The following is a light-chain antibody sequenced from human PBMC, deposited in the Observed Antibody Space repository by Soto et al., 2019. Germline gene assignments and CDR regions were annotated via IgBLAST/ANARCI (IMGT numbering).Light chain of an antibody. Sequence: QSVLTQPASVSGSPGQSITISCTGTSSDVGGYNYVSWYQQHPGKAPKLMIYDVSNRPSGVSNRFSGSKSGNTASLTISGLQAEDEADYYWRSYTSSSTLVVFGGETKLTVL. V-gene: IGLV2-14*01. CDR3: RSYTSSSTLVV. J-gene: IGLJ2*01. CDR1: SSDVGGYNY. CDR2: DVS.